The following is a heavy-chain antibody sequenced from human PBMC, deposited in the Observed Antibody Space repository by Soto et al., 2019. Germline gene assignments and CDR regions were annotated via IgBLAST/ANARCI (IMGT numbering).Heavy chain of an antibody. CDR3: AKQRITIFGVVIPPGPYFDY. CDR2: ISGSGGST. V-gene: IGHV3-23*01. Sequence: PGGSLRLSCAASGFTFSSYAMSWVRQAPGKGLEWVSAISGSGGSTYYADSVKGRFTISRDNSKNTLYLQMNSLRAEDTAVYYCAKQRITIFGVVIPPGPYFDYWGQATLVTVSS. J-gene: IGHJ4*02. D-gene: IGHD3-3*01. CDR1: GFTFSSYA.